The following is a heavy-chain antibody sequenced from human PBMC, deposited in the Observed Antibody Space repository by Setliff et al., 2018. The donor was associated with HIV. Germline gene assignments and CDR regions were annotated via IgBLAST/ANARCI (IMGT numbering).Heavy chain of an antibody. CDR3: ARYWAAYTPWHDILTGTQARFDP. CDR1: GGSFSGYY. J-gene: IGHJ5*02. Sequence: ASETLSLTCAVYGGSFSGYYWSWIRQPPGKGLEWIGEINHSGSTNYNPSLKSRVTISVDTSKNQFSLKLSSVTAADTAVYYCARYWAAYTPWHDILTGTQARFDPWGQGTLVTVSS. CDR2: INHSGST. D-gene: IGHD3-9*01. V-gene: IGHV4-34*01.